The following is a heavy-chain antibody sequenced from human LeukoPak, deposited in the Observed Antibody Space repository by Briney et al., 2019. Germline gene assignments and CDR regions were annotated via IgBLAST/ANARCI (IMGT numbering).Heavy chain of an antibody. CDR3: ARDYRAGCTDGTCTPIDY. CDR2: VSYDGRNK. J-gene: IGHJ4*02. D-gene: IGHD2-8*01. Sequence: GGSLRLSCAATGFTFSSHAMHWARQAPGRGLEWVAVVSYDGRNKFYTDSVEGRFTISRDNSKETLYLQMNSLRPEDTATYYCARDYRAGCTDGTCTPIDYWGQGTLVAVSS. V-gene: IGHV3-30*10. CDR1: GFTFSSHA.